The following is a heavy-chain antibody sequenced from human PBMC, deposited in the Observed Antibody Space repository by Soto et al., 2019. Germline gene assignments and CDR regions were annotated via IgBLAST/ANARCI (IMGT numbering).Heavy chain of an antibody. V-gene: IGHV1-58*01. D-gene: IGHD1-26*01. CDR1: VFTFTSSA. CDR3: AAVGSGSYYYGMDV. J-gene: IGHJ6*02. Sequence: SVTFSCKASVFTFTSSAVQWVRQARGQRLEWIGWIVVGSGNTNYAQKFQERVTITRDMSTSTAYMELSSLRSEDTAVYYCAAVGSGSYYYGMDVWGQGTTVTSP. CDR2: IVVGSGNT.